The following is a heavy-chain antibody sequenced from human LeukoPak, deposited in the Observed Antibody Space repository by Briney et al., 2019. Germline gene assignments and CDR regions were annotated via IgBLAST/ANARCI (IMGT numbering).Heavy chain of an antibody. J-gene: IGHJ4*02. CDR1: GFTFSGSA. CDR3: TSDDIVATNVN. Sequence: GGSLRLSCAASGFTFSGSAMHWVRQASGKGLEWVGRIRSKANSYATAYAASVKGRFTISRDDSKNTAYLQMNSLKTEDTAVYYCTSDDIVATNVNWGQGTLVTVSS. V-gene: IGHV3-73*01. CDR2: IRSKANSYAT. D-gene: IGHD5-12*01.